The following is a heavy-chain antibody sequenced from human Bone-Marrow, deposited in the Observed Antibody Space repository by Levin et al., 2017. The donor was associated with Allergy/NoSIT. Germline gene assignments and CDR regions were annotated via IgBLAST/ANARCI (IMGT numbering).Heavy chain of an antibody. CDR3: ASTPPYSNPFDY. V-gene: IGHV3-7*01. D-gene: IGHD4-11*01. Sequence: GESLKISCAASGFTFSSYWMSWVRQAPGKGLEWVANIKQDGSEKYYVDSVKGRFTISRDNAKNSLYLQMNSLRAEDTAVYYCASTPPYSNPFDYWGQGTLVTVSS. CDR1: GFTFSSYW. J-gene: IGHJ4*02. CDR2: IKQDGSEK.